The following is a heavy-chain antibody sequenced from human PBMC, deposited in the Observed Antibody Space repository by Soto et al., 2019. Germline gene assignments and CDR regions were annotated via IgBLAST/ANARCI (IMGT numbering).Heavy chain of an antibody. J-gene: IGHJ5*01. D-gene: IGHD3-22*01. CDR3: ATNADYYDITRSYFPIHDWDS. V-gene: IGHV3-7*01. Sequence: EVQLVESGGGLIQPGGSLRLSCGASGFTFSTYWMTWVRQAPGKGLEWGANIQKDGSEKYYADSVKGRFSISRDNAKNALYLQRNSLRAEDTAVYYCATNADYYDITRSYFPIHDWDSWGQGTLVTVSS. CDR2: IQKDGSEK. CDR1: GFTFSTYW.